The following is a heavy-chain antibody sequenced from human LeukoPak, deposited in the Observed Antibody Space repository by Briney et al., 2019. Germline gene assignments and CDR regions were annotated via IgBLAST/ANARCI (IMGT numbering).Heavy chain of an antibody. CDR3: AKDRSCINGVCHGDFDY. CDR2: ISSSSSTI. V-gene: IGHV3-48*01. CDR1: GFTFSSYS. Sequence: GGSVRLSCAASGFTFSSYSMNWVRQAPGKGLEWVSYISSSSSTIYYADSVKGRFTISRDNAKNSLYLQMNSLRAEDTAVYYCAKDRSCINGVCHGDFDYWGQGTLVTVSS. D-gene: IGHD2-8*01. J-gene: IGHJ4*02.